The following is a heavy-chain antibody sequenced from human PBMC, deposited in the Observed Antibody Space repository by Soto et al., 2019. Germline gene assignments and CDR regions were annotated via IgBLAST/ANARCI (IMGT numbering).Heavy chain of an antibody. CDR1: RYSFTSHW. CDR3: VRDLGRVIVHGYFDY. V-gene: IGHV5-51*07. CDR2: IYPGDADT. D-gene: IGHD2-21*01. J-gene: IGHJ4*02. Sequence: GGSLKIPCRGSRYSFTSHWIRWGHQTPRKGLEWRGIIYPGDADTRYSPSFQGQVTISADKCIGTAYLQWSSLKASDTAMYYCVRDLGRVIVHGYFDYWGQGTLVTVSS.